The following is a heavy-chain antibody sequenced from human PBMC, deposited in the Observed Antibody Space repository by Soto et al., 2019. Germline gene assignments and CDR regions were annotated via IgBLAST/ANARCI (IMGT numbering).Heavy chain of an antibody. CDR2: IIPIFGTA. V-gene: IGHV1-69*06. Sequence: GASVKVSCKASGGTFGSYAISWVRQAPGQGLEWMGGIIPIFGTANYAQKFQGRVTITADKSTSTAYMEPSSLRSEDTAVYYCARRALVGYCSGGSCYPSYGMDVWGQGIAVTVSS. D-gene: IGHD2-15*01. J-gene: IGHJ6*02. CDR1: GGTFGSYA. CDR3: ARRALVGYCSGGSCYPSYGMDV.